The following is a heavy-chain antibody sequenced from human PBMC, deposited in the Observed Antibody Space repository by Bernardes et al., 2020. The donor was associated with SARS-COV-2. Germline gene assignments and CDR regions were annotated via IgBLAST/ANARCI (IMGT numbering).Heavy chain of an antibody. Sequence: SGPTLVKPTQTLTLTCTFSGFSLSTSGVGVGWIRQPPGKALAWLALIYWDDDKRYSPSLKSRLTITKDTSKNQVVLTMTNMDPVDTATYYGAHRRGSSWPKEYFQHWGQGTLVTVSS. CDR3: AHRRGSSWPKEYFQH. V-gene: IGHV2-5*02. J-gene: IGHJ1*01. CDR2: IYWDDDK. D-gene: IGHD6-13*01. CDR1: GFSLSTSGVG.